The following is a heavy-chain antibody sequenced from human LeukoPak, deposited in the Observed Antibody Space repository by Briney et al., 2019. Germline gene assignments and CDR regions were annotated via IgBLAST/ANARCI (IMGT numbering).Heavy chain of an antibody. D-gene: IGHD6-19*01. Sequence: GASVKVSCKASGYTFTGYYMHWVRQAPGQGLEWMGRINPNRGGTKYAPNFPGRVTMTSDTSISTAYMELSRLRSDDTAVYYCASTGIAVAGTEGRLYDYWGQGTLVTVSS. CDR3: ASTGIAVAGTEGRLYDY. V-gene: IGHV1-2*06. CDR2: INPNRGGT. J-gene: IGHJ4*02. CDR1: GYTFTGYY.